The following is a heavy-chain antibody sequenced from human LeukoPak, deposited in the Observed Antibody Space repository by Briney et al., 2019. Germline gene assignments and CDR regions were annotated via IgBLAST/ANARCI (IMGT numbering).Heavy chain of an antibody. Sequence: PGGSLRLSCAASGFTSDDYGMSWVRQAPGKGLEWVSGINWNGGSTGYADSVKGRFTISRDNAKNSLYLQMNSLRAEDTALYYCARDRAAMTQVGWFDPWGQGTLVTVST. J-gene: IGHJ5*02. V-gene: IGHV3-20*04. CDR2: INWNGGST. D-gene: IGHD5-18*01. CDR3: ARDRAAMTQVGWFDP. CDR1: GFTSDDYG.